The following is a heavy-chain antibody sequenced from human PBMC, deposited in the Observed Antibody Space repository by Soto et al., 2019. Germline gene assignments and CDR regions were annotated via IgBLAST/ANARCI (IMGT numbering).Heavy chain of an antibody. Sequence: GAPVKVSCKASGYTFTASFLHWFRQAPGQGPEWVGWINPNNGDTKYAQNFQGRVTMTRDTSIATAYMELGRLDSDDTTVYYCARGPSHGAFDYWGQGTQVTVSS. CDR1: GYTFTASF. V-gene: IGHV1-2*02. J-gene: IGHJ4*02. CDR3: ARGPSHGAFDY. D-gene: IGHD5-18*01. CDR2: INPNNGDT.